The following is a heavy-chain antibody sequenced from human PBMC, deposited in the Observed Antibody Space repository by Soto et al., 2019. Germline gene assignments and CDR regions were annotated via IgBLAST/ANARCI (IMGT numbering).Heavy chain of an antibody. V-gene: IGHV4-39*01. CDR3: ARPCAFSSTSCIMGGMDV. J-gene: IGHJ6*02. CDR1: GGSISSSSYY. D-gene: IGHD2-2*01. Sequence: SETLSLTCTVSGGSISSSSYYWGWIRQPPGKGLEWIGSIYYSGSTYYNPSLKSRVTISVDTSKNQFSLKLSSVTAADTAVYYCARPCAFSSTSCIMGGMDVWGQGTTVTVSS. CDR2: IYYSGST.